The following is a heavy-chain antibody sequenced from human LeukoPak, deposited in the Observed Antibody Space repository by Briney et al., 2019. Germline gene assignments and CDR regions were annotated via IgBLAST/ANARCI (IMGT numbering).Heavy chain of an antibody. CDR3: ARGARFGELFAGEDAFDI. J-gene: IGHJ3*02. CDR2: IIPIFGTA. D-gene: IGHD3-10*01. CDR1: GGTFSSYA. Sequence: RASVKVSCKASGGTFSSYAISWVRQAPGQGLEWMGGIIPIFGTANYTQKFQGRVTITADESTSTAYMELGSLRSEDTAVYYCARGARFGELFAGEDAFDIWGQGTMVTVSS. V-gene: IGHV1-69*13.